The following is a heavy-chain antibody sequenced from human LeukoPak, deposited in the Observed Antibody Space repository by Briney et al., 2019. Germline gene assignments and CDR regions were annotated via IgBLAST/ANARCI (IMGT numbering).Heavy chain of an antibody. CDR3: AKVTTGGGAQGNNWFDP. D-gene: IGHD3-16*01. CDR1: GFTFSSYA. Sequence: TGGSLRLSCAASGFTFSSYAMSWVRQAPGKGLEWVSYISGSGGSTYYADSVKGWFTISRDRSKNTLYLQMNSLRAEDTALYYCAKVTTGGGAQGNNWFDPWGQGTLVTVSS. V-gene: IGHV3-23*01. CDR2: ISGSGGST. J-gene: IGHJ5*02.